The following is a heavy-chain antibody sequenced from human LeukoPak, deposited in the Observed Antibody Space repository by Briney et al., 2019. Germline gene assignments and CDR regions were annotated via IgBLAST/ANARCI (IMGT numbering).Heavy chain of an antibody. D-gene: IGHD3-10*01. CDR1: GYSFTSYW. Sequence: GESLKISCKGSGYSFTSYWIGWVRQMPGKGLEWMGIIYPGDSDTRYSPSFQGQVTISADKSISTAYLQWRSLKASDTAMYYCARLNTYYYGSGSPACLDYWGQGTLVTVSS. J-gene: IGHJ4*02. V-gene: IGHV5-51*01. CDR2: IYPGDSDT. CDR3: ARLNTYYYGSGSPACLDY.